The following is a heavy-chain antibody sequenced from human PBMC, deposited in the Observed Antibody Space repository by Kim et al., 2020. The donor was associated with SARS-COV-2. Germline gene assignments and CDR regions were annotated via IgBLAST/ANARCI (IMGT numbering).Heavy chain of an antibody. J-gene: IGHJ4*02. Sequence: GSTHYKPSLKTRITISVDTSKNYFSLEMTSVTSADTAMYYCARDDGYCFDHWGQGALVTVSS. CDR3: ARDDGYCFDH. V-gene: IGHV4-31*02. D-gene: IGHD6-25*01. CDR2: GST.